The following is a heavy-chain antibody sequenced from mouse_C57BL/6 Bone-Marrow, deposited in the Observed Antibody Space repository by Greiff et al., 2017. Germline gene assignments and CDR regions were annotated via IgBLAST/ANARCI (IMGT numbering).Heavy chain of an antibody. V-gene: IGHV1-74*01. CDR1: GYTFPSYW. CDR3: ASRYGYDGLWFAY. CDR2: IHPSDSDT. D-gene: IGHD2-2*01. Sequence: QVQLQPPGAELVKPGASVTVSCKASGYTFPSYWMHWVKQRPGQGLAWIGRIHPSDSDTNYNQTFTGTATLTVDKSSSTAYMQLSSLTSEDSAVYYCASRYGYDGLWFAYWGQGTLVTGAA. J-gene: IGHJ3*01.